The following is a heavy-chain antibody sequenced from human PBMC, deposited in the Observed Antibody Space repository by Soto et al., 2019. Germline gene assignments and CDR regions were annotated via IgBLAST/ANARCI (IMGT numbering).Heavy chain of an antibody. V-gene: IGHV1-46*03. CDR3: ARSYISSSYWFDP. CDR2: INPSRGTT. Sequence: QVQLVQSGAEVKKPGASVKVSCKASGYTFVTYFMHWVRQAPGQGLEWMGVINPSRGTTSYAQKFQDRVTMTRDTSASTVYMELSSLRSEDTAIYYCARSYISSSYWFDPWGQRTLVTVSS. D-gene: IGHD6-6*01. CDR1: GYTFVTYF. J-gene: IGHJ5*02.